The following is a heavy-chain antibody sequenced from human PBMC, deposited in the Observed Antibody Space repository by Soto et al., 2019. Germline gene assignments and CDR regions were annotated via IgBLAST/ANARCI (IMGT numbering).Heavy chain of an antibody. D-gene: IGHD6-13*01. Sequence: EVQLVESGGGLVQPGGSLRLSCAASGFTFSSYCMHWVRQAPGKGLVWVSRINSDGSSTSYADSVKGRFTISRDNAKNTLYLQMNSLRAEDTAVYYCAREGDMAAAPFDYWGQETLVTVSS. J-gene: IGHJ4*02. CDR1: GFTFSSYC. CDR3: AREGDMAAAPFDY. V-gene: IGHV3-74*01. CDR2: INSDGSST.